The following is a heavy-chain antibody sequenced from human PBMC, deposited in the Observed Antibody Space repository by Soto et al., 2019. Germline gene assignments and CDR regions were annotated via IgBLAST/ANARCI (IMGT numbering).Heavy chain of an antibody. Sequence: SVKVSCKASGGTFSSYTISWVRQAPGQGLEWMGRIIPILGIANYAQKFQGRVTITADKSTSTAYMELSSLRSEDTAVYYCARDEVEYYYGSGSYLVYWGQGTLVTVSS. CDR1: GGTFSSYT. CDR2: IIPILGIA. D-gene: IGHD3-10*01. CDR3: ARDEVEYYYGSGSYLVY. J-gene: IGHJ4*02. V-gene: IGHV1-69*04.